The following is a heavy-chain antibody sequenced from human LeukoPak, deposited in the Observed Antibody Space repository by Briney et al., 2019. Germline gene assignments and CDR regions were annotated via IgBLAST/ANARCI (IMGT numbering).Heavy chain of an antibody. CDR2: INPNSGGT. CDR3: ARDVGNLYCISTSCYVYYYYGMDV. D-gene: IGHD2-2*01. CDR1: GYTFTGYY. Sequence: ASVKVSCKASGYTFTGYYMHWVRQAPGQGLEWMGWINPNSGGTNYAQKFQGRVTMTRDTSISTAYMELSRLRSDDTAVYYCARDVGNLYCISTSCYVYYYYGMDVWGQGTTVTVSS. V-gene: IGHV1-2*02. J-gene: IGHJ6*02.